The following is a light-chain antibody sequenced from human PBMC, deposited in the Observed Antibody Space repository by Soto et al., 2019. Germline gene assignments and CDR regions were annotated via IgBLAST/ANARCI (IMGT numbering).Light chain of an antibody. Sequence: QSVLTQPASVSGSPGPSIPISRTGTSSAVGSYNVVSWYQQEPGKAPKLMIFEVSERPSVVSNRFSVSTSSTMASLTISWLQADYEAEYFLFSDAGGSTFWVFVGGTKRTVL. J-gene: IGLJ3*02. CDR3: FSDAGGSTFWV. CDR1: SSAVGSYNV. CDR2: EVS. V-gene: IGLV2-23*02.